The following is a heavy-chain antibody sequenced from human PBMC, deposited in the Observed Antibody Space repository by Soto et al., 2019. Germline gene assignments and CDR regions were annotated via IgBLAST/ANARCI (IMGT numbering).Heavy chain of an antibody. Sequence: SETLSLTCTVSGGSISSYYWSWIRQPPGEGLEWIGYIYYSGSTNYNPSLKSRVTISVDTSKNQFSLKLSSVTAADTAVYYCARDRDYGAFDIWGQGTMVTVS. CDR2: IYYSGST. D-gene: IGHD3-10*01. V-gene: IGHV4-59*01. CDR3: ARDRDYGAFDI. CDR1: GGSISSYY. J-gene: IGHJ3*02.